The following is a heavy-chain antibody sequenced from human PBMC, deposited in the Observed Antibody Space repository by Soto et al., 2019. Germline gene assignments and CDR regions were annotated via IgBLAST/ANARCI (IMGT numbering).Heavy chain of an antibody. D-gene: IGHD3-22*01. CDR2: IIPIFGTA. Sequence: SVKVPCKASGGTFRSYAISWVRHAPGPGLEWMGGIIPIFGTANYAQRFQGRVTITSDESTSTAYMELSSLRSEDTAVYYCARSALFYDSSGYQGGFWFDPWGQGTLVTVSS. J-gene: IGHJ5*02. CDR1: GGTFRSYA. CDR3: ARSALFYDSSGYQGGFWFDP. V-gene: IGHV1-69*13.